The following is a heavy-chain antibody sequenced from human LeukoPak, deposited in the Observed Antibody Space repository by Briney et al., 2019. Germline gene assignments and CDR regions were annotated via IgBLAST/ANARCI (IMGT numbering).Heavy chain of an antibody. J-gene: IGHJ3*01. CDR1: GFMVSDFY. V-gene: IGHV3-11*01. Sequence: PGGSLRLSCAASGFMVSDFYMTWIRQAPGKGLQLASYISSSGDTIYYADSVKVRFTISRDNAKNSLYLQMNSLRTEHPAVYYCARSACRSDSCYVWGQGTMVTVSS. CDR3: ARSACRSDSCYV. D-gene: IGHD2-2*01. CDR2: ISSSGDTI.